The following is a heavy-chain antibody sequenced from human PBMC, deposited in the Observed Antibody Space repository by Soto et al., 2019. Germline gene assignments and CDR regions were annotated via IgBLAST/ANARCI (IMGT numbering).Heavy chain of an antibody. CDR2: INEDGSKK. V-gene: IGHV3-7*03. J-gene: IGHJ4*02. CDR3: AREMHLGGGWGDIDY. Sequence: DVQLVESGGALVQPGGSPRLSCAVSGFTISTKWMSWVRQAPGKGLEWLANINEDGSKKFYVDSVKGRFTISKDNAKNSLSLQLGNLRAEDTAVYYCAREMHLGGGWGDIDYWGQGTMVTVSS. D-gene: IGHD2-15*01. CDR1: GFTISTKW.